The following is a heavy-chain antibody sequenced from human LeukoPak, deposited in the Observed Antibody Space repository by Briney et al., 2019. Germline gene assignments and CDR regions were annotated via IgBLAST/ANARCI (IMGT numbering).Heavy chain of an antibody. J-gene: IGHJ4*02. D-gene: IGHD6-13*01. CDR3: ARGVYIAAAQYGY. Sequence: SETLSLTCTVSGGSISSYYWSRIRQPPGKELEWIGYIYYSGTTNYNPSLKSRVTISVDTSKNQFSLKLGSVTAADTAVYYCARGVYIAAAQYGYWGQGTLVTVSS. CDR2: IYYSGTT. V-gene: IGHV4-59*01. CDR1: GGSISSYY.